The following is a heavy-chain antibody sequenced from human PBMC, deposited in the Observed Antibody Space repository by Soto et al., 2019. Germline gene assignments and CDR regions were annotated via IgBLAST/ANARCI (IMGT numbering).Heavy chain of an antibody. Sequence: QVPVLQSGPEVKRPGASVKVSCKTSGYTFSTSGISWVRQAPGQGLEWVGWIRPDNGNTKSAQRLQGRVTLTTDTSASTAYMELRSQTSDDTAMYYCATDTESNRYNDWGQGTLVTVSS. CDR3: ATDTESNRYND. CDR1: GYTFSTSG. D-gene: IGHD1-20*01. CDR2: IRPDNGNT. V-gene: IGHV1-18*01. J-gene: IGHJ1*01.